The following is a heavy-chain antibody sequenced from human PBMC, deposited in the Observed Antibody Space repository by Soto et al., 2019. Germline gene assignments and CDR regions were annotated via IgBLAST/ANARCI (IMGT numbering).Heavy chain of an antibody. J-gene: IGHJ4*02. D-gene: IGHD4-4*01. CDR2: ISSSSSYI. V-gene: IGHV3-21*01. CDR3: ARGDYSPYPSGFDY. CDR1: GSTFSSYS. Sequence: PGGSLRLSCAASGSTFSSYSMNWVRQAPGKGLEWVSSISSSSSYIYYADSVKGRFTISRDNAKNSLYLQMNSLRAEDTAVYYCARGDYSPYPSGFDYWGQGTLVTVSS.